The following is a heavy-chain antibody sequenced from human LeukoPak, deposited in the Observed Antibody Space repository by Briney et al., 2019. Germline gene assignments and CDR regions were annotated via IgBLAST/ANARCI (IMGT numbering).Heavy chain of an antibody. CDR1: GFTFSSYG. V-gene: IGHV3-30*18. Sequence: PGRSLRLSCAASGFTFSSYGMHWVRQAPVKGLEWVAVISYDGSNKYYADSVKGRFTISRDNSKNTLYLQMNSLRAEDTAVYYCAKTKRYSGSYFDYWGQGTLVTVSS. CDR2: ISYDGSNK. CDR3: AKTKRYSGSYFDY. J-gene: IGHJ4*02. D-gene: IGHD1-26*01.